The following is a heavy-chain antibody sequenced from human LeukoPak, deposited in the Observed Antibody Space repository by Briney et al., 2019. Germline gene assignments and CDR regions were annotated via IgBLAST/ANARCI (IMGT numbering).Heavy chain of an antibody. CDR1: GGSFSGYY. J-gene: IGHJ6*02. D-gene: IGHD1-1*01. CDR2: INHSGST. Sequence: PSETLSLTCAVYGGSFSGYYWSWLRQPPGKGLEWIGEINHSGSTNYNPSLKSRVTISVDTSKNQFSLKLSSVTAADTAVYYCARGPLLDNPSYYYYGMDVWGQGTTVTVSS. V-gene: IGHV4-34*01. CDR3: ARGPLLDNPSYYYYGMDV.